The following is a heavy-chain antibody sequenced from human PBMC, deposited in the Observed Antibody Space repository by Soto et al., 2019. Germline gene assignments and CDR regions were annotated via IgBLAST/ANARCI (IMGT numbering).Heavy chain of an antibody. D-gene: IGHD3-9*01. CDR3: GGLEGLATTSYYFDY. V-gene: IGHV4-59*08. CDR1: GGSISSYY. Sequence: SETLSLTCTVSGGSISSYYWSWIRQPPGKGLEWIGYIYYTGSTNYNPSLKSRVTISVDTSKNQFSLKLSSLSAADTAVYYCGGLEGLATTSYYFDYWGQGALVTVSS. CDR2: IYYTGST. J-gene: IGHJ4*02.